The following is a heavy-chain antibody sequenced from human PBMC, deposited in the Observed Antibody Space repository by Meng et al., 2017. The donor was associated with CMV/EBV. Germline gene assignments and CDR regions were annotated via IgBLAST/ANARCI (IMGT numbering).Heavy chain of an antibody. D-gene: IGHD3-22*01. Sequence: ASVKVSCKASGYTFTGYYMHWVRQAPGHGLEWMGWLNPNSGVTKYAQKFQDRVTMTRDTYISTGYMELSRLSSDDTAVYFCAREPPSTLDDSSASYFGMDVWGQGTTVTVSS. V-gene: IGHV1-2*02. CDR3: AREPPSTLDDSSASYFGMDV. CDR1: GYTFTGYY. CDR2: LNPNSGVT. J-gene: IGHJ6*02.